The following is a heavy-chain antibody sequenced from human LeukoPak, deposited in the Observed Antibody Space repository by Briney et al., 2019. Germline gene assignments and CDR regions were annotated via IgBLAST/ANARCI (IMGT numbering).Heavy chain of an antibody. CDR2: TYYRSKWYN. J-gene: IGHJ4*02. Sequence: SQTLSLTCAISGDSVSSNSVAWNWIRQSPSRGLEWLGRTYYRSKWYNDYAVSAKTRITINPDTSKNQFSLQLNSVTPEDTAVYYCAREGIVVILFDYWGQGTLVTVSS. CDR1: GDSVSSNSVA. V-gene: IGHV6-1*01. CDR3: AREGIVVILFDY. D-gene: IGHD3-22*01.